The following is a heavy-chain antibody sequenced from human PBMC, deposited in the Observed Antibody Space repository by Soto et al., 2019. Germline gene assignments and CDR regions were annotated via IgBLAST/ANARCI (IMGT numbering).Heavy chain of an antibody. Sequence: QVQLVESGGGVVQPGRSLRLSCAASGFTFSSYGMHWVRQAPGKGLEWVAVISYDGSNKYYADSVKGRFTISRDNSKNTVYLQMNSLRAEDTAVYYCAKDNDYGDYSYYYDYMDVWGKGTTVTVSS. CDR3: AKDNDYGDYSYYYDYMDV. V-gene: IGHV3-30*18. CDR1: GFTFSSYG. D-gene: IGHD4-17*01. CDR2: ISYDGSNK. J-gene: IGHJ6*03.